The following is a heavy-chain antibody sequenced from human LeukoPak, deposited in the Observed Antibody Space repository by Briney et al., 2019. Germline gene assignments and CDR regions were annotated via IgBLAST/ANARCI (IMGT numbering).Heavy chain of an antibody. V-gene: IGHV4-59*01. J-gene: IGHJ6*02. CDR2: IYYSGNT. D-gene: IGHD4-17*01. CDR1: GGSISSFY. CDR3: ARGDPQTTVPEGMDV. Sequence: PSETLSLTCTVSGGSISSFYWSWIRQPPGKGLEWIGYIYYSGNTNYNPSLKSRVTLSVDTSKNQFSLKLSSVTAADTAVYYCARGDPQTTVPEGMDVWGQGTTVTVSS.